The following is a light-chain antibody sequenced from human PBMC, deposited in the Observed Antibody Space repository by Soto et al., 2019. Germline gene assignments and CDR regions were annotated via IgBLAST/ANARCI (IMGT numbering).Light chain of an antibody. CDR1: SSDVGGYNY. Sequence: QSVLTQPRSVSGSPGQSVTISCTGTSSDVGGYNYVSWYQQHPGKAPKLMIYDVSKRPSGVPDRFSGSKSGTSASLAISGLLSEDEADYYCAAWDDTLNGYWVFGGGTKLTVL. J-gene: IGLJ3*02. V-gene: IGLV2-11*01. CDR3: AAWDDTLNGYWV. CDR2: DVS.